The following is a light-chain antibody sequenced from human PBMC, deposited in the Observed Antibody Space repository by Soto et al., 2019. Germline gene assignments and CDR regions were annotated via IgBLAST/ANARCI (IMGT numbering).Light chain of an antibody. CDR1: SSDVGGYNC. J-gene: IGLJ2*01. CDR2: DVS. CDR3: SSYTSSTTLL. Sequence: QSALTQPASVSGSPGQSITISCTGTSSDVGGYNCVCWYQQHPGKAPKLIIYDVSNRPSGISNRFSGSKPGNTASLTISGLQAEDEADYFCSSYTSSTTLLFGGGTKVTVL. V-gene: IGLV2-14*03.